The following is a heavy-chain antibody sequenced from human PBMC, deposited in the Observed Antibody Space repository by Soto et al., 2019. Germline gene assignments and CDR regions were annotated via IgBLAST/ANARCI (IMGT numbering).Heavy chain of an antibody. Sequence: SGPTLVNPTQTLTLTCTLSGISLSTSGVGLGWIRQTPGKALEWLALVYWNDDKHYSPSLKSRLTITKDTSKNQAILTMTNMDPVDTATYYCACGLATLPVFAFDIWGQGTVVTVSS. CDR2: VYWNDDK. D-gene: IGHD3-9*01. J-gene: IGHJ3*02. V-gene: IGHV2-5*01. CDR1: GISLSTSGVG. CDR3: ACGLATLPVFAFDI.